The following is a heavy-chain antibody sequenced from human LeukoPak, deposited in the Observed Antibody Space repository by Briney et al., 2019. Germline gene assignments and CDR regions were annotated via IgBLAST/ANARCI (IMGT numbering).Heavy chain of an antibody. D-gene: IGHD5-12*01. CDR1: GFTFSSYW. CDR3: ARDLIVATIEGGNYYYGMDV. CDR2: IKQDGSEK. J-gene: IGHJ6*04. V-gene: IGHV3-7*03. Sequence: GGSLRLSCAASGFTFSSYWMSWVRQAPGKGLEGVANIKQDGSEKYYVDSVKGRFTIPRDNAKNSLYLQMNSLSAEDTAVYYCARDLIVATIEGGNYYYGMDVWGKGTTVTVSS.